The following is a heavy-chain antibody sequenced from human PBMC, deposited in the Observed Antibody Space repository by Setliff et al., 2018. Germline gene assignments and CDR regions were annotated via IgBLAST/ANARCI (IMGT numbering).Heavy chain of an antibody. CDR1: GGSISSSSYY. Sequence: SETLSLTCTVSGGSISSSSYYWSWIRQPPGKGLEWIGEINHSGSTNYNPSLKSRVTISVDTSKNQFSLKLTSVTAADTAVYYCARESGLGYGSGSYYFDPWGQGTLVTVSS. CDR2: INHSGST. CDR3: ARESGLGYGSGSYYFDP. J-gene: IGHJ4*02. V-gene: IGHV4-39*07. D-gene: IGHD3-10*01.